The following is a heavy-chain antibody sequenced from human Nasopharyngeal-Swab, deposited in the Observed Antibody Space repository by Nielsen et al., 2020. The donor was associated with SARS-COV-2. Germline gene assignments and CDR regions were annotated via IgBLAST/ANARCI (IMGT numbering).Heavy chain of an antibody. CDR2: INHSGST. J-gene: IGHJ6*02. V-gene: IGHV4-34*01. Sequence: SETLPLTCAVYGGSFSGYYWSWIRQPPGKGLEWIGEINHSGSTNYNPSLKSRVTISVDTSKNQFSLKLSSVTAADTAVYYCARGRGLRHYYYYYGMDVWGQGTTVTVSS. D-gene: IGHD3-3*01. CDR1: GGSFSGYY. CDR3: ARGRGLRHYYYYYGMDV.